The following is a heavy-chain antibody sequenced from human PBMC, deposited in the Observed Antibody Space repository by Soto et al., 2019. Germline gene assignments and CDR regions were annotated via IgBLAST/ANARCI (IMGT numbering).Heavy chain of an antibody. CDR1: GFTFSRYA. CDR3: ARSTSGAVADSFHF. Sequence: QVQGVESGGGVVQPGRSLRLSCAASGFTFSRYARHWVRQAPGKGLEWVAVISRDGTNKYYVDSVKGRFTIARDNSRNTLYLQTDSLRHEDAALYYCARSTSGAVADSFHFCGQGTLVTVSP. J-gene: IGHJ4*02. V-gene: IGHV3-30*04. D-gene: IGHD2-15*01. CDR2: ISRDGTNK.